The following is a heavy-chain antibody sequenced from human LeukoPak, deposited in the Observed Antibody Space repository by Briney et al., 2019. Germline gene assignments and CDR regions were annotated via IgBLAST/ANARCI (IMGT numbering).Heavy chain of an antibody. Sequence: GGSLRLSCAGSGFTFSSNAMSWVRQAPGKGLEWVSAISGSGGSTYYADSMKGRFTISRDNSKNTLYLQMNSLRAEDTAVYYCARGLVGANYWGQGTLVTDSS. CDR2: ISGSGGST. CDR1: GFTFSSNA. V-gene: IGHV3-23*01. CDR3: ARGLVGANY. D-gene: IGHD1-26*01. J-gene: IGHJ4*02.